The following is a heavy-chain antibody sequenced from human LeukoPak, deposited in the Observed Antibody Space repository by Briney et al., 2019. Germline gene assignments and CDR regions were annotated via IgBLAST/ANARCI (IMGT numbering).Heavy chain of an antibody. CDR1: GGSLTSTNW. V-gene: IGHV4/OR15-8*01. CDR3: ARGRGGGGSSNNWFDP. J-gene: IGHJ5*02. CDR2: VHLDGRP. Sequence: PSETLSLTCDVSGGSLTSTNWWTWARQPPGKGLEWIGEVHLDGRPHYNPSLKSRLIMSVDLPENHISLKLTSMAAADTAVYYCARGRGGGGSSNNWFDPWGQGTLVTVSS. D-gene: IGHD2-15*01.